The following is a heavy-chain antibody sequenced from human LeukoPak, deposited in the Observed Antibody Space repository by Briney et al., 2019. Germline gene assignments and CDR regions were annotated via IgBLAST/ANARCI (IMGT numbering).Heavy chain of an antibody. V-gene: IGHV3-30*02. D-gene: IGHD2-21*02. Sequence: GGSLRLSCAASGFTFSSYGMHWVRQAPGKGLEWVAFIRYDGSNKYYADSVKGRFTNSRDNSKNTLYLQMNSLRAEDTAVYYCAKDHIVVVTATGTPDYWGQGTLVTVSS. CDR2: IRYDGSNK. CDR1: GFTFSSYG. CDR3: AKDHIVVVTATGTPDY. J-gene: IGHJ4*02.